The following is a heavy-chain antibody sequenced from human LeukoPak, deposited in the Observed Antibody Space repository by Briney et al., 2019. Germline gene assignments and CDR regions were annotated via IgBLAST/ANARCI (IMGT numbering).Heavy chain of an antibody. V-gene: IGHV4-34*01. CDR1: GGSFSGYY. CDR3: ARGSSWGSYDY. D-gene: IGHD3-16*01. CDR2: INHSGST. Sequence: SETLPLTCAVYGGSFSGYYWSWIRQPPGKGLEWIGEINHSGSTNYNPSLKSRVTISVDTSKNQFSLKLSSVTAADTAVYYCARGSSWGSYDYWGQGTLVTVSS. J-gene: IGHJ4*02.